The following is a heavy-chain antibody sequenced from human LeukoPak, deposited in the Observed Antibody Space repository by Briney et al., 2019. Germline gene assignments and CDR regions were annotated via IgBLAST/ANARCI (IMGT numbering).Heavy chain of an antibody. Sequence: SVKVSCKASGGTFSSYAISWVRQAPGQGLEWMGRIIPIFGTANYAQKFQGRVTITTDESTSTAYMELSSLRSEDTAVYYCAKGVSHNYYDSSGYPTGIAFDIWGQGTMVTVSS. V-gene: IGHV1-69*05. CDR2: IIPIFGTA. CDR1: GGTFSSYA. CDR3: AKGVSHNYYDSSGYPTGIAFDI. D-gene: IGHD3-22*01. J-gene: IGHJ3*02.